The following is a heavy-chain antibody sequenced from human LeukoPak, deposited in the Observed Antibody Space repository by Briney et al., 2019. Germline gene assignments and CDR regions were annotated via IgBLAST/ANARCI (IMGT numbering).Heavy chain of an antibody. D-gene: IGHD3-22*01. Sequence: ASVKVSCKASGYTFTGYYMHWVRQVPGQGLEWMGWINPNSGGANYAQKFQGRVTMTRDTSISTAYMELTSLRSDDTAVYYCADTDSSGLGGAFDIWGQGTMVTVSS. CDR1: GYTFTGYY. CDR3: ADTDSSGLGGAFDI. J-gene: IGHJ3*02. CDR2: INPNSGGA. V-gene: IGHV1-2*02.